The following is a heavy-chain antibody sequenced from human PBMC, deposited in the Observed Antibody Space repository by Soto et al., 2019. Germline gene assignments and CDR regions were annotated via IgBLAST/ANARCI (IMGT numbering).Heavy chain of an antibody. D-gene: IGHD3-16*01. Sequence: HVQLVQSGAEVKKPGGSVKVSCKASGYTFSISGIRWVRQAPGQGLEWMGWISAYNGNTNYAQKLQGRVTMTTDTATSTAYMELRSLRSDDTAVYYCARTMTTYGAFDIWGQGTMVTVSS. CDR1: GYTFSISG. CDR2: ISAYNGNT. CDR3: ARTMTTYGAFDI. J-gene: IGHJ3*02. V-gene: IGHV1-18*01.